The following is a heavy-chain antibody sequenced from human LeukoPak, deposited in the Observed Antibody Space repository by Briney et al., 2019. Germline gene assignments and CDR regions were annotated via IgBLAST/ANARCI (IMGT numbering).Heavy chain of an antibody. J-gene: IGHJ4*02. D-gene: IGHD1-26*01. CDR1: GFSFGDYV. CDR3: ARQEGDI. Sequence: PRGSLRLSCAASGFSFGDYVMSWFRQAPGKGLEWVGFIGSKADGGASEYAASVKGRFTISRDDSKSIAYLQMNSLKIEDTAVYYCARQEGDIWGQGTLVTVSS. V-gene: IGHV3-49*03. CDR2: IGSKADGGAS.